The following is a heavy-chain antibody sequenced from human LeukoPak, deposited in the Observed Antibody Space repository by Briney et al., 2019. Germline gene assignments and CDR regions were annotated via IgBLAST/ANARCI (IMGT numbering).Heavy chain of an antibody. J-gene: IGHJ3*02. CDR3: AKDERQVVPAAKAFDI. CDR2: ISGSGGST. CDR1: GFTFSSYA. V-gene: IGHV3-23*01. D-gene: IGHD2-2*01. Sequence: GGSLRLSCAASGFTFSSYAMSWVRQAPGKGLEWVSAISGSGGSTYYADSVKGRFTISRDNSKNTLYLQMNSLRAEDTAVYYCAKDERQVVPAAKAFDIWGQGTMVTVSS.